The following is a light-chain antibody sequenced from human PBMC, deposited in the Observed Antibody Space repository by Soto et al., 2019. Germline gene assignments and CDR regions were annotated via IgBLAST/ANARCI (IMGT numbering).Light chain of an antibody. CDR1: QRISNW. J-gene: IGKJ2*01. Sequence: DIQMTQSPSTLSASVGDRVTMTCRASQRISNWLAWYQQKPGKAPKFLIYDASSLESGVPSRFSGSGSGTEFTLTISTLQPDDFATYYCQQYNGYFGQGTKLEIK. CDR3: QQYNGY. CDR2: DAS. V-gene: IGKV1-5*01.